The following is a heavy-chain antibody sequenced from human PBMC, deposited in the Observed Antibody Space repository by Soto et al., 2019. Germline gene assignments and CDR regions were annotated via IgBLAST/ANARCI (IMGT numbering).Heavy chain of an antibody. V-gene: IGHV3-30-3*01. J-gene: IGHJ4*02. D-gene: IGHD2-2*02. CDR1: GFTFSSYA. CDR2: ISYDGSNK. CDR3: ARDLNYLGYCSSTSCYKIPTLDY. Sequence: GGSLRLSCAASGFTFSSYAMHWVRQAPGKGLEWVAVISYDGSNKYYADSVKGRFTISRDNSKNTLYLQMNSLRAEDTAVYYCARDLNYLGYCSSTSCYKIPTLDYWGQGTLVTVSS.